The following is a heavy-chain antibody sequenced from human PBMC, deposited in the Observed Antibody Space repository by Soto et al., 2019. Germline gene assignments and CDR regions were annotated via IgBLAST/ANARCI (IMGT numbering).Heavy chain of an antibody. D-gene: IGHD6-13*01. V-gene: IGHV1-18*01. CDR2: ISAYNGNT. Sequence: SVKVSCKVSGYTFLIYGISWVRQAPGQGFEWMGWISAYNGNTDYAQKLQGRVPMTTDTSTSTAYMELRSLRSDDTAVYYCARDGFEYSSSWVYYYYGIDVWGQGTAVTVSS. CDR3: ARDGFEYSSSWVYYYYGIDV. J-gene: IGHJ6*02. CDR1: GYTFLIYG.